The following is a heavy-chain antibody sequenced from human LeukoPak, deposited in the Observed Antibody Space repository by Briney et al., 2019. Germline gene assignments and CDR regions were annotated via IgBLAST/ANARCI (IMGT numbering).Heavy chain of an antibody. CDR2: IRYDGSNK. J-gene: IGHJ6*02. D-gene: IGHD3-10*01. Sequence: GGSLRLSCAASGFTFSSYGMHWVRQAPGKGLEWVAFIRYDGSNKYYADSVKGRFTISRDNSKNTLYLQMNSLRAEDTAVYYCANGPFGELTPPYYYTTTVWTSGAKGPRSPSP. CDR1: GFTFSSYG. V-gene: IGHV3-30*02. CDR3: ANGPFGELTPPYYYTTTVWTS.